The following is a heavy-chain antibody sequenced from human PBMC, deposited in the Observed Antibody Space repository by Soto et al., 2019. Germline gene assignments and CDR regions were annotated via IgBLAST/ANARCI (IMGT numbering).Heavy chain of an antibody. Sequence: QVQLVQSGTEVKRPGASVKVSCKASGYTFTNYGISWVRQAPGQGLEWMGWISVYNGNTNYAQKLQGRVTMTTDTSTSTADMEVRSLRSDDTAVYYCARDLDWRRYHELSYWGQGTLVTVSS. J-gene: IGHJ4*02. V-gene: IGHV1-18*04. CDR2: ISVYNGNT. D-gene: IGHD2-2*01. CDR1: GYTFTNYG. CDR3: ARDLDWRRYHELSY.